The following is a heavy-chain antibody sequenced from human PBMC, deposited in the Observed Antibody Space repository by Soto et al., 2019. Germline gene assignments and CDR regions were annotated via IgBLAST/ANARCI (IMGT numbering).Heavy chain of an antibody. CDR1: GFAFSTYG. Sequence: QVQLVESGGGVIQPGKSLRLSCSASGFAFSTYGMHWVRQAPGKGLEWVAVIWADGSRQFYGDSVKGRFTISRDNSKNTLYLQMNSLRVDDTAVYYCVVGTGYWGLSDYWGQGTLVTVSS. V-gene: IGHV3-33*08. CDR3: VVGTGYWGLSDY. CDR2: IWADGSRQ. J-gene: IGHJ4*02. D-gene: IGHD3-9*01.